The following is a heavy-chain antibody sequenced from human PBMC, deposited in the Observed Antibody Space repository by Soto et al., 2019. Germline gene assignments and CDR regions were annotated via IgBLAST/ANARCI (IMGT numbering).Heavy chain of an antibody. V-gene: IGHV1-69-2*01. D-gene: IGHD6-6*01. J-gene: IGHJ2*01. CDR3: ATASSIGGRLWYFDL. CDR1: GYIFTDYY. Sequence: EVQLVQSGAEVKKPGATVKIACKVSGYIFTDYYVYWVQQAPGKGLEWMGFLDPEDGETMYAEKFLGRITITADTSTETANMELSSLRSEDTAVYYCATASSIGGRLWYFDLWGRGTLVTVSS. CDR2: LDPEDGET.